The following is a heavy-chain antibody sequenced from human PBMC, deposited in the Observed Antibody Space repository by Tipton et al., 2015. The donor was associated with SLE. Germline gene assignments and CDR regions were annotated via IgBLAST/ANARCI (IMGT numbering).Heavy chain of an antibody. CDR1: GGSISRSSHS. CDR2: IYYSGTT. CDR3: VRHRGGSRGIDV. V-gene: IGHV4-39*01. Sequence: TLSLTCTVSGGSISRSSHSWDWIRQPPGKGLEWIGSIYYSGTTYHNPSLKSRVTISLDTSTNQFSLELTSVTAADTAVYYCVRHRGGSRGIDVWGQGTTVTVSS. D-gene: IGHD3-16*01. J-gene: IGHJ6*02.